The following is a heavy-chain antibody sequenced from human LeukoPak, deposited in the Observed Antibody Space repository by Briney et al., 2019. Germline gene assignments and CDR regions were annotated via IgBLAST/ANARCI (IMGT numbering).Heavy chain of an antibody. V-gene: IGHV3-30-3*01. J-gene: IGHJ4*02. CDR1: GFTFSSYT. CDR3: VRDLVWNYGSGSSYYFVY. D-gene: IGHD3-10*01. Sequence: GRSLRHSRAPSGFTFSSYTVYWVRQAPGKGLEWVAVISYDGSNKYYADSVKGRFTISRDNSKNTLYLQMNSLRAEDTAVYYGVRDLVWNYGSGSSYYFVYWGTGVLVTSSS. CDR2: ISYDGSNK.